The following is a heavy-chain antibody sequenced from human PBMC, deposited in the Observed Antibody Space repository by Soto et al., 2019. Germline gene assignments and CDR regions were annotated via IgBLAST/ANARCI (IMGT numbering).Heavy chain of an antibody. D-gene: IGHD1-26*01. CDR2: ISSSSSYI. V-gene: IGHV3-21*01. CDR1: GFTFSGYC. Sequence: PGGSLRLSCAASGFTFSGYCMNWVRQAPGKVLEWVSSISSSSSYIYYADSVKGRFTISRDNAKNSLYLQMNSLRAEDTAVYYCARDGDGYNSWGELLHKFPLYYFGQGTLVTVSA. CDR3: ARDGDGYNSWGELLHKFPLYY. J-gene: IGHJ4*02.